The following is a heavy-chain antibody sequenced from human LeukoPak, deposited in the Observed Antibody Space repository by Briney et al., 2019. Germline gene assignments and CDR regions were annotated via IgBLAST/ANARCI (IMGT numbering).Heavy chain of an antibody. V-gene: IGHV3-21*01. J-gene: IGHJ3*02. CDR1: GFTFSSCS. Sequence: KPGGSLRLSCAASGFTFSSCSMNWVRQAPGKGLEWVSSISSSSSYIYYADSVKGRFTISRDNAKNSLYLQMNSLRAEDTAVYYCARETSMIRGVIYAFDIWGQGTMVIVSS. D-gene: IGHD3-10*01. CDR2: ISSSSSYI. CDR3: ARETSMIRGVIYAFDI.